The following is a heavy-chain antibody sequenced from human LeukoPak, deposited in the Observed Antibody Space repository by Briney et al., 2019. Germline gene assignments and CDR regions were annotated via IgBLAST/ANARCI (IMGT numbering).Heavy chain of an antibody. J-gene: IGHJ4*02. Sequence: GGSLRLSCAASGFTFSSYSMNWVRQAPGKGLEWVSSISGSSAYIYYADSVKGRFTISRDNAKNSLYVQMNSLSAEDTGMYYCARDFGRPTTFDYWGQGTLVTVSS. D-gene: IGHD3-3*01. CDR3: ARDFGRPTTFDY. CDR1: GFTFSSYS. CDR2: ISGSSAYI. V-gene: IGHV3-21*04.